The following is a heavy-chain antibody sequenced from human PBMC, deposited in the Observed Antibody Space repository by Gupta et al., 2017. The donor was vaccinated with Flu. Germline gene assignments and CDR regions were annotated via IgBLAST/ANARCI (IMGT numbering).Heavy chain of an antibody. V-gene: IGHV4-4*07. Sequence: QVQLQESGPGLVKPSGTLSLTCSVSGGSISNYYWCWIRQPAGEGLEWIGRIYSSGGTNYNPSLNGRVNMSVDTSKNQFSLNLESVTAADTAVYYGARGGTGDGMDVWGQGITVTVSS. D-gene: IGHD2-8*02. CDR2: IYSSGGT. J-gene: IGHJ6*02. CDR1: GGSISNYY. CDR3: ARGGTGDGMDV.